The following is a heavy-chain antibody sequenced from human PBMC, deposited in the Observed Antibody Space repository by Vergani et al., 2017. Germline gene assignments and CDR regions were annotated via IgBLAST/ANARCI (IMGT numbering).Heavy chain of an antibody. J-gene: IGHJ4*02. CDR3: AKEWWYQLQAGAYDY. D-gene: IGHD2-15*01. CDR1: GFTFSSYS. CDR2: ISSSSSYI. Sequence: EVQLVESGGGLVKPGGSLRLSCAASGFTFSSYSMNWVRQAPGKGLEWVSSISSSSSYIYYADSVKGRFTISRDNAKNSLYLQMNSLRAEDTAVYYCAKEWWYQLQAGAYDYWGQGTLVTVSS. V-gene: IGHV3-21*01.